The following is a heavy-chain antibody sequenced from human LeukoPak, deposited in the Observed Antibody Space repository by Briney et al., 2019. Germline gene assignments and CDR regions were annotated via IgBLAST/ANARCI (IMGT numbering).Heavy chain of an antibody. CDR1: GFTFSSYW. J-gene: IGHJ6*03. V-gene: IGHV3-7*01. CDR3: ARDRDQVVRCSRDSRYHYYYSNYMGV. Sequence: QPGGSLLLSCAASGFTFSSYWMSWGRQAPGKGLEWVAIIKQDGSEKYYVDSVKGRFTISRDNAKNSLYLQMNSLRAEDTAVYYCARDRDQVVRCSRDSRYHYYYSNYMGVWGKETTGTVSS. D-gene: IGHD2-2*01. CDR2: IKQDGSEK.